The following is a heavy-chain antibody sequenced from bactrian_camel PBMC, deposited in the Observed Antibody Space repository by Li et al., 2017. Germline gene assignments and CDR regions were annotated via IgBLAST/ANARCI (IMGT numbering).Heavy chain of an antibody. J-gene: IGHJ4*01. CDR1: GITLGGYC. CDR3: AAANPTTVSQCTLATLESRAKYNY. Sequence: VQLVESGGGSVQTGGSLRLSCQASGITLGGYCMGWYRQAPGKEREAVASITQIGKANYAGSVAGRFTINKDDAENTLYLQMDSLKPEDTAMYYCAAANPTTVSQCTLATLESRAKYNYWGQGTQVTVS. D-gene: IGHD4*01. CDR2: ITQIGKA. V-gene: IGHV3S55*01.